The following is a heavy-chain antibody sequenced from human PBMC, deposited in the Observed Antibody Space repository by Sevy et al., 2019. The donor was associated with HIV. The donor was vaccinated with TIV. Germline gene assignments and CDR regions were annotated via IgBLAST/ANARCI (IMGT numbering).Heavy chain of an antibody. CDR1: GGSFSGYY. CDR3: ARGQREHPF. V-gene: IGHV4-34*01. CDR2: IMPGGIT. D-gene: IGHD1-26*01. Sequence: SETLSLTCAVYGGSFSGYYWTWIRQPPGKGLEWIGEIMPGGITNYNPSPKSRVTISIDTSKNQFSLKVKSVTAADTAIYYCARGQREHPFWGQGTQVTVSS. J-gene: IGHJ4*02.